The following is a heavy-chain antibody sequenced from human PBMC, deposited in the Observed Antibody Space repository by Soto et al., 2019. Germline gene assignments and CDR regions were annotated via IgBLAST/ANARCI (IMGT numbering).Heavy chain of an antibody. D-gene: IGHD2-8*02. J-gene: IGHJ4*02. Sequence: HEHLVQSGAEVKRPGASLKVSCKASGYSFTGYYIHWVRQAPGQGLEWMGWINPDSGATNYAQNFQGRVTLTSDTSICTAFMDLTSLTSGDTAVYYCARGDYGTGGYPFPYFDYRGQGTLVIVSS. CDR2: INPDSGAT. CDR3: ARGDYGTGGYPFPYFDY. V-gene: IGHV1-2*02. CDR1: GYSFTGYY.